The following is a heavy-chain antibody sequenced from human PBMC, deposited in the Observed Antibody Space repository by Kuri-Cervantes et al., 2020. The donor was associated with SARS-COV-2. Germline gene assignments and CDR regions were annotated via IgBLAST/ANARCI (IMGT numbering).Heavy chain of an antibody. V-gene: IGHV4-59*01. D-gene: IGHD1-14*01. CDR3: ARDHRGKNWNHRTFWYFDL. CDR1: GGSISSYY. CDR2: IYYSGST. J-gene: IGHJ2*01. Sequence: SETLSLTCTVSGGSISSYYWSWIRQPPGKGLEWIGYIYYSGSTNYNPSLKSRVTISVDTSKNQFSLKLSSVTAADTAVYYRARDHRGKNWNHRTFWYFDLWGRGTLVTVSS.